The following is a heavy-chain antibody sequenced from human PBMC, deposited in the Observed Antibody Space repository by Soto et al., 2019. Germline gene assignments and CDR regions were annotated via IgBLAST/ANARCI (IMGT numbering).Heavy chain of an antibody. D-gene: IGHD6-6*01. V-gene: IGHV6-1*01. J-gene: IGHJ6*02. Sequence: QVQLQQSGPGLVKPSQTLSLTCAISGDSVSSNSAAWNWIRQSLSRGLEWLGRTYYRSKWYSYYAVSVKGRITINPDTSRNQFSLQLNSVTPEDTAVYCCARIHSSSSSDMDVWGQGTTVTVSS. CDR3: ARIHSSSSSDMDV. CDR1: GDSVSSNSAA. CDR2: TYYRSKWYS.